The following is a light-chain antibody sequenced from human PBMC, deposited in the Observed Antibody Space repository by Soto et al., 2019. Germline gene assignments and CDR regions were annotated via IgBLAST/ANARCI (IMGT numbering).Light chain of an antibody. CDR2: GAS. CDR3: LQQNTYPLS. Sequence: DIQMTQSPSAMSASVGDRVTITCRASRGISHSLAWFQQRPGKVPKRLIYGASTLESGVPSRFSGSGSGTEFTLTISSLQPEDFATYYCLQQNTYPLSFGGGTKVAMK. CDR1: RGISHS. V-gene: IGKV1-17*03. J-gene: IGKJ4*01.